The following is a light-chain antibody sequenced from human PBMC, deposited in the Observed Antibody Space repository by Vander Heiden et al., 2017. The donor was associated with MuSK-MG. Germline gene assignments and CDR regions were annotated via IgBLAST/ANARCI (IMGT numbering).Light chain of an antibody. CDR3: QQDNNLLT. V-gene: IGKV3-15*01. CDR2: GAS. Sequence: EIVMTQSPATLSVSPGERATLSCRASQSVSSNLDWYQQKPGQAPRLLIYGASTRANGIPDRFSGSGSGTEFTLTISSLQSEDFAVYYWQQDNNLLTFGGGTKVEIK. J-gene: IGKJ4*01. CDR1: QSVSSN.